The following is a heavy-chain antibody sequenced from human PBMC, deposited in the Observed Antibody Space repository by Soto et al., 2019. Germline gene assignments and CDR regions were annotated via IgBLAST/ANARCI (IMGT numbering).Heavy chain of an antibody. Sequence: EVQLVESGGGLVQPGGSLRLSCSASRFTFSTYWMTWVRQAPGKGLEWVANINQDGSEKHYVDSVKGRFTIYRDNAKNSLYLQMNSLRAEVTAVYYCASELGYWGQGTLVTISS. J-gene: IGHJ4*02. V-gene: IGHV3-7*05. D-gene: IGHD3-16*01. CDR1: RFTFSTYW. CDR2: INQDGSEK. CDR3: ASELGY.